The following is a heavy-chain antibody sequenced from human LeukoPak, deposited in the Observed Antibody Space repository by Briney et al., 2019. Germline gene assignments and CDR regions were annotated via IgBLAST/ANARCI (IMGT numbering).Heavy chain of an antibody. CDR1: GYTFTSYG. CDR2: ISAYNGDT. Sequence: ASVKVSCKASGYTFTSYGISWVRQAPGQGLEWMGWISAYNGDTNYAQKLQGRVTMTTDTSTSTAYMELSSLRSEDTAVYYCARGPLLGEFAYWGQGTLVTVSS. CDR3: ARGPLLGEFAY. J-gene: IGHJ4*02. V-gene: IGHV1-18*01. D-gene: IGHD3-10*01.